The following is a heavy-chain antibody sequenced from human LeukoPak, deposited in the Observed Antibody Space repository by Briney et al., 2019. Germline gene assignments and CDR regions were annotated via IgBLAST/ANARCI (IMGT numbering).Heavy chain of an antibody. V-gene: IGHV3-23*01. CDR3: AKGPYYDFWSGYPYYFDY. D-gene: IGHD3-3*01. Sequence: GGSLRLSCAASGFTFSSYAMSWVRQAPGKGLEWVSAISGSGGSTYYADSVKGRFTISRDNSKNTLYLQMNSLRAEGTAVYYCAKGPYYDFWSGYPYYFDYWGQGTLVTVSS. CDR2: ISGSGGST. CDR1: GFTFSSYA. J-gene: IGHJ4*02.